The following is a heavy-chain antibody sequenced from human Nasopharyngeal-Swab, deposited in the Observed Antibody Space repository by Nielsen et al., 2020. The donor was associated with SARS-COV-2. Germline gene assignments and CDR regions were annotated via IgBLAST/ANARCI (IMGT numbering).Heavy chain of an antibody. CDR3: ARDYGDYERMQYYYYYGMDV. Sequence: GESLKISCAASGFTFSSYEMNWVRQAPGKGLEWVSYISSSGSTIYYADSVKGRFTISRDNAKNSLYLQMNSLRAEDTAVYYCARDYGDYERMQYYYYYGMDVWGQGTTVTFSS. J-gene: IGHJ6*02. CDR2: ISSSGSTI. D-gene: IGHD4-17*01. V-gene: IGHV3-48*03. CDR1: GFTFSSYE.